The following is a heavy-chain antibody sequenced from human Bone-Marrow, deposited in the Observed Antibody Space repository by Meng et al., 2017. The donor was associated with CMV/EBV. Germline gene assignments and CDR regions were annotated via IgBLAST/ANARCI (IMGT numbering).Heavy chain of an antibody. CDR3: ARNSGYFDWLLRDPLGY. CDR1: GGSISSGGYY. D-gene: IGHD3-9*01. J-gene: IGHJ4*02. CDR2: IYYSGST. V-gene: IGHV4-31*03. Sequence: SETLSLTCTVSGGSISSGGYYWSWIRQHPGKGLEWIGYIYYSGSTYYNPSLKSRVTISVDTSKNQFSLKLSSVTAADTAVYYCARNSGYFDWLLRDPLGYWGQGTLVTVSS.